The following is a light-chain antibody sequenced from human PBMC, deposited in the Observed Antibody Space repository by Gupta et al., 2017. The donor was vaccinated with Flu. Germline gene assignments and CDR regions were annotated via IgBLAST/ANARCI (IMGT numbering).Light chain of an antibody. J-gene: IGKJ4*01. CDR3: QQYYSYPLT. V-gene: IGKV1-8*01. CDR1: QGISSY. CDR2: AAS. Sequence: GDRGTITCRASQGISSYLAWYQQKPGKAPKFLIYAASTFESVVPSRFSGSGSGTDFTLTISRLQSEDFATYYCQQYYSYPLTFGGGTKVEIK.